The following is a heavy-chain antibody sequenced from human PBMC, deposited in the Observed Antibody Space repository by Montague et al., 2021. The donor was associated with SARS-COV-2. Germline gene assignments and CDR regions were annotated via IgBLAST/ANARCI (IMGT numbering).Heavy chain of an antibody. CDR2: ST. V-gene: IGHV4-34*01. D-gene: IGHD1-14*01. CDR3: ASGLLEPLDY. Sequence: STNYNPSLKSRVTISVDTSKNQFSLKLSSVTAADTAVYYCASGLLEPLDYWGQVTLVTVSS. J-gene: IGHJ4*02.